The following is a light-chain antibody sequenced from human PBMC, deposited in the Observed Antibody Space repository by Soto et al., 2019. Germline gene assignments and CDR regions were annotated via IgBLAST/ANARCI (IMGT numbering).Light chain of an antibody. CDR1: DIDIGDNNY. V-gene: IGLV2-14*01. CDR2: EVA. Sequence: QSALTQPASVSGSPGQSITISCTGTDIDIGDNNYVYWYQQYPGRAPKLLIYEVANRPSGVSDRFSGSKSCNTAALTILGLQAEAEADYYCRAYSVTNTLGVCGGGTKLTVL. J-gene: IGLJ3*02. CDR3: RAYSVTNTLGV.